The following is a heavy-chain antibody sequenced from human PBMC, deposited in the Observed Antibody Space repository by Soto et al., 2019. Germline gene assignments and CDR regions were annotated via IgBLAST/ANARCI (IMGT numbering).Heavy chain of an antibody. CDR1: GYTFTSYG. CDR3: ARFVKDRYSSGSDY. D-gene: IGHD6-19*01. Sequence: ASVKVSCKASGYTFTSYGISWVRQAPGQGLEWMGWISAYNGNTNYAQKLQGRVTMTTDTSTSTAYMELRSLRSDDTAVYYCARFVKDRYSSGSDYWGQGTLVTVSS. J-gene: IGHJ4*02. V-gene: IGHV1-18*01. CDR2: ISAYNGNT.